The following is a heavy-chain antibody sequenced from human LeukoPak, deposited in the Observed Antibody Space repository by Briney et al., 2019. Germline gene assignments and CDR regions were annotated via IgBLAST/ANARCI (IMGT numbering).Heavy chain of an antibody. J-gene: IGHJ4*02. Sequence: SETLSLTCTVSGGSISSSSYYWGWIRQPPGKGLEWIGSIYYSGSTYYNPSLKSRVTISVDTSKNQFSLKLSSVTAADTAVYYCARGPRPYYFDYWGQGTLVTVSS. V-gene: IGHV4-39*07. CDR2: IYYSGST. CDR1: GGSISSSSYY. CDR3: ARGPRPYYFDY.